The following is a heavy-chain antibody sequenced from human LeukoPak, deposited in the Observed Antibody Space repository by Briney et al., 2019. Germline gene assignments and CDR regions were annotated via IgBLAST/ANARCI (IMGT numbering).Heavy chain of an antibody. Sequence: SETLSLTCTVSGGSISSSSYYWSWSRQPPGKGLEWIGYIYYSGSTNYNPSLKSRVTISVDTSKNQFSLKLSSVTAADTAVYYCARVSPPGGAMVEYYFDYWGQGTLVTVSS. J-gene: IGHJ4*02. CDR2: IYYSGST. CDR3: ARVSPPGGAMVEYYFDY. V-gene: IGHV4-61*01. D-gene: IGHD5-18*01. CDR1: GGSISSSSYY.